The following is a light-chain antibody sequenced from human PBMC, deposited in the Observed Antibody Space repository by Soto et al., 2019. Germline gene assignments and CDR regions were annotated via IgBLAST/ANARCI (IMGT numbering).Light chain of an antibody. CDR3: SSYTSSSTLCV. Sequence: QSALTQPASVSGSPGQSITISCTGTSSDVGGYNYVSWYQQHPGKAPKLMIYEVSNQPSGVSNRFSGSKSGNTASLTISGLQAEDEADYYCSSYTSSSTLCVFGTGTKLTVL. J-gene: IGLJ1*01. CDR2: EVS. V-gene: IGLV2-14*01. CDR1: SSDVGGYNY.